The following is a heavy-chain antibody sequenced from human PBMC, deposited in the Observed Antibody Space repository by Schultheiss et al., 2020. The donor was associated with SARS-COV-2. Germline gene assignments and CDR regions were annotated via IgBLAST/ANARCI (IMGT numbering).Heavy chain of an antibody. D-gene: IGHD3-9*01. J-gene: IGHJ6*03. CDR1: GGSISSYY. CDR2: INHSGST. Sequence: SETLSLTCTVSGGSISSYYWSWIRQPPGKGLEWIGEINHSGSTNYNPSLKSRVTMSVDTSKNQFSLKLSSVTAADTAVYYCARNVGVDIYYYYYYMDVWGKGTTVTVSS. CDR3: ARNVGVDIYYYYYYMDV. V-gene: IGHV4-59*12.